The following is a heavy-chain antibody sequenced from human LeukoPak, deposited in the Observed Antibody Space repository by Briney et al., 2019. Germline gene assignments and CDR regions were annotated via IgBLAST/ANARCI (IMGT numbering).Heavy chain of an antibody. Sequence: GGSLRLSCAGSGFTFCGYGMHWFRQTPGKGLEWVAVIAYDGSRAFYADSVKGRFTISRDNSKNTMSVQMDDLRAEDTAVYYCTRYNNDHFDYWGQGTLVTVSS. CDR2: IAYDGSRA. D-gene: IGHD1-14*01. J-gene: IGHJ4*02. CDR3: TRYNNDHFDY. CDR1: GFTFCGYG. V-gene: IGHV3-33*01.